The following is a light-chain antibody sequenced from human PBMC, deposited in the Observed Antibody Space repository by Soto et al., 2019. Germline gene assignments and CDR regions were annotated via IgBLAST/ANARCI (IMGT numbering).Light chain of an antibody. CDR1: QTISNY. V-gene: IGKV1-16*01. J-gene: IGKJ5*01. CDR2: GAS. CDR3: QQYNSYPT. Sequence: DIQMTQSPSSVSASVGDRVTITCRASQTISNYLGWYQQKPGRAPKLLIYGASNLQSGVPSRFSGSGSGTEFTLTISSLQPDDFATYYCQQYNSYPTFGQGTRLEIK.